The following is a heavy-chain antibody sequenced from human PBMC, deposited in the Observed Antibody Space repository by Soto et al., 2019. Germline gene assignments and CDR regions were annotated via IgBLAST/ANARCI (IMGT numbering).Heavy chain of an antibody. CDR2: IYSGGST. V-gene: IGHV3-66*01. CDR3: ARAPWAADY. CDR1: GFTVSTKY. Sequence: EVQLVESGGGLVQPGGSLRLSCAASGFTVSTKYMSWVRQAPGKGLEWVSVIYSGGSTFYADSVRGRFTISRDNSKNTVNLPMNSQSAEDTAVYYCARAPWAADYWGQGTMVTVSS. D-gene: IGHD3-16*01. J-gene: IGHJ4*02.